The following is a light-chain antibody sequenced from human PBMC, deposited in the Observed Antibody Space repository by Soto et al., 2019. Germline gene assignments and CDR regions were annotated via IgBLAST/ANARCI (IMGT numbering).Light chain of an antibody. Sequence: QSVLTQSPSSSASLGASVKLTCTLSSGHSTYAIAWHQQQPEKGPRYLMKLNSDGSHSKGDGIPDRFSGSSSGAERYLTIPSLQSEDEDDYYCQTWGTGIQGVFGGGTKLTVL. CDR3: QTWGTGIQGV. CDR1: SGHSTYA. J-gene: IGLJ3*02. V-gene: IGLV4-69*01. CDR2: LNSDGSH.